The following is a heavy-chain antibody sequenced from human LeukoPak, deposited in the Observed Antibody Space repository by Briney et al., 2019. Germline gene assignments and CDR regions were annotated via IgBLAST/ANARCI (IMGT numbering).Heavy chain of an antibody. Sequence: PGGSLRLSCAVSGFTFSLYWMTWVRQSPEKGLEWVGNIKQDGTEKYYVESVKGRFTISRDNAKNLLYLQMNSLRGEDTAVYYCARDGDTSGLDVWGKGTTVTVSS. J-gene: IGHJ6*04. CDR2: IKQDGTEK. D-gene: IGHD6-19*01. V-gene: IGHV3-7*01. CDR3: ARDGDTSGLDV. CDR1: GFTFSLYW.